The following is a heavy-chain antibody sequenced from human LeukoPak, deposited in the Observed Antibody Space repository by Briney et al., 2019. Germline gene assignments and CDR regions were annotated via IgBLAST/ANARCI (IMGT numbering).Heavy chain of an antibody. CDR3: AAGGSRNNWFDP. CDR2: ISSSSSYI. CDR1: GFTFEEHA. Sequence: GRSLRLSCAASGFTFEEHAMHWVRQAPGKGLEWVSSISSSSSYIYYADSVKGRFTISRDNAKNSLYLQMNSLRAEDTAVYYCAAGGSRNNWFDPWGQGTLVTVSS. D-gene: IGHD2-15*01. V-gene: IGHV3-21*01. J-gene: IGHJ5*02.